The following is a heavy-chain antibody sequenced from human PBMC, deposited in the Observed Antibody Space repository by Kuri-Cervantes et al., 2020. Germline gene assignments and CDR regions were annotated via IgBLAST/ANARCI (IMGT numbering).Heavy chain of an antibody. CDR3: ARIVNNWNYFDY. CDR2: IFSNDEK. V-gene: IGHV2-26*01. CDR1: GFSLSNARMG. Sequence: SGPTLVKPTETLTLTCTVSGFSLSNARMGVSWIRQPPGKPLEWLAHIFSNDEKSYNTSLKSRLTISKDTSKSQAVLTMTNMDPVDTATYYCARIVNNWNYFDYWGQGTLVTVSS. D-gene: IGHD1-20*01. J-gene: IGHJ4*02.